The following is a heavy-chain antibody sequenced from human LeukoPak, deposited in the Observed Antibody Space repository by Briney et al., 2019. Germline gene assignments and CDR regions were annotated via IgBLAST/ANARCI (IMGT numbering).Heavy chain of an antibody. J-gene: IGHJ4*02. CDR2: ISGSGGST. CDR3: AKVSGGYYDSSGYFDY. Sequence: GGSLSLSFAASGFPLSSYAMSWVRPAPGKGLEWVSAISGSGGSTYYADSVKGRFTISRDNSKNTLYLQMNSLRAEDTAVYYCAKVSGGYYDSSGYFDYWGQGTLVTVSS. D-gene: IGHD3-22*01. V-gene: IGHV3-23*01. CDR1: GFPLSSYA.